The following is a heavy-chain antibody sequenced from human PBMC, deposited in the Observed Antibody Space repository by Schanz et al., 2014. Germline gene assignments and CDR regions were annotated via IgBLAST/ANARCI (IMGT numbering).Heavy chain of an antibody. J-gene: IGHJ1*01. CDR2: VSRDGSET. Sequence: EVQLVTSGGDLVQPGGSLRLSCAASGFTFNTSWFHWVRQPPGKGLLWVSRVSRDGSETTYVDSVRGRFTISRDTAKNSVYLQMNSLRDEDTAVYYCAKGFFLAAAGPGYFQHWGQGTLVTVSS. D-gene: IGHD6-13*01. CDR3: AKGFFLAAAGPGYFQH. CDR1: GFTFNTSW. V-gene: IGHV3-74*01.